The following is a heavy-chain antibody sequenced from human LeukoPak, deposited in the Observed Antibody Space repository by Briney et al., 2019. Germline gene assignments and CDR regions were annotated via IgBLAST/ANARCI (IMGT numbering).Heavy chain of an antibody. V-gene: IGHV3-7*03. CDR1: GFTFSRDW. CDR3: VRDVSFEAVAGYFDY. CDR2: INQDGSAK. Sequence: PGGSLRLSCAASGFTFSRDWMNWVRQAPGKGLEWVANINQDGSAKYYVDSVKGRFTISRDNAKNSLYLQMNSLRAEDMALYYCVRDVSFEAVAGYFDYWGQGTLVTVSS. D-gene: IGHD6-19*01. J-gene: IGHJ4*02.